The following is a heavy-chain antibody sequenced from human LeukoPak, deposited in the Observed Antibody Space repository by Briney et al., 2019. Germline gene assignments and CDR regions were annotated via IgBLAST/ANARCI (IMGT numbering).Heavy chain of an antibody. CDR2: MNPNSGST. Sequence: GASVKVSCKASGYTFTSYDINWVRQATGQGLEWMGWMNPNSGSTGYAQKFQGRVTMTRNTSISTAYMELSSLRSEDTAVYYCARGGPDYDFWSGYYVPFDPWGQGTLVTVSS. CDR1: GYTFTSYD. CDR3: ARGGPDYDFWSGYYVPFDP. D-gene: IGHD3-3*01. V-gene: IGHV1-8*01. J-gene: IGHJ5*02.